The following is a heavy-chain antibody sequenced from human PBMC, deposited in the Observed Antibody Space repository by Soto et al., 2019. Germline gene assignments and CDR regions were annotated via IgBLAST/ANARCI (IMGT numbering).Heavy chain of an antibody. J-gene: IGHJ6*02. V-gene: IGHV4-59*01. CDR2: VYYSGNT. CDR3: ARAAGSYYYYGMDV. Sequence: SETLSLTCTVSGGPFSGYYWSWIRQPPGKGLEWIGYVYYSGNTNYNPSLKSRVTISLDTSKNQISLKLSSVTAADTAVYYCARAAGSYYYYGMDVWGQGTTVTVSS. D-gene: IGHD2-15*01. CDR1: GGPFSGYY.